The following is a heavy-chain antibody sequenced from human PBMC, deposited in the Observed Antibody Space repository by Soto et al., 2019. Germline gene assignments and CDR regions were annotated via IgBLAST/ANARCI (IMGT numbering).Heavy chain of an antibody. CDR3: ARGSGRKGGWETAI. CDR1: GGSISSYY. V-gene: IGHV4-59*01. CDR2: IYYSGST. J-gene: IGHJ3*02. Sequence: QVQLQESGPGLVKPSETLSLTCTVSGGSISSYYWSWIRQPPGKGLEWIGYIYYSGSTNYNPSLKSRVTISVDTSKNQFSLKLSSATAAGTAVYYCARGSGRKGGWETAIWGQGTMVTVSS. D-gene: IGHD1-26*01.